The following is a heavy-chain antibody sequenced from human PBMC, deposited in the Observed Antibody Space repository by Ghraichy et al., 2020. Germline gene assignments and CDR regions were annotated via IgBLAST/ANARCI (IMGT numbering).Heavy chain of an antibody. Sequence: SETLSLTCTVSGDSISSYYWSWIRQPPGKGLEWIGYIYYSGSTNYNPSLKSRVTISVDTSKNQFSLKLSSVTAADTAVYYCASDRRGGWGDFDYWGQGTLVTVSS. CDR3: ASDRRGGWGDFDY. CDR2: IYYSGST. V-gene: IGHV4-59*01. CDR1: GDSISSYY. J-gene: IGHJ4*02. D-gene: IGHD5-24*01.